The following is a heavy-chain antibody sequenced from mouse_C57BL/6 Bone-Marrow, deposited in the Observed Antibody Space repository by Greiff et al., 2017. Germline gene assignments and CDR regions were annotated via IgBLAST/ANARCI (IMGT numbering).Heavy chain of an antibody. Sequence: QVQLQQSGAELARPGASVKLSCKASGYTFTSYGISWVKQRTGQGLEWIGEIYPRSGNTYYNEKFKGKATLTADTSSSTAYMELRSLTSEDSAVYFCARRGLRPYFDYWGQGTTLTVSS. CDR2: IYPRSGNT. D-gene: IGHD2-4*01. V-gene: IGHV1-81*01. CDR1: GYTFTSYG. J-gene: IGHJ2*01. CDR3: ARRGLRPYFDY.